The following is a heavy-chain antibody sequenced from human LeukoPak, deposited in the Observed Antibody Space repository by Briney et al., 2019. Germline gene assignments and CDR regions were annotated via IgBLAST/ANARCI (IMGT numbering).Heavy chain of an antibody. CDR2: IHSSGST. CDR1: DGSISSYY. Sequence: SSETLSLICTVSDGSISSYYWSWIRQPPGKGLEWIGYIHSSGSTHYNPSLRSRVTTSLDTSKNQFSLKLSSVTAADTAVYYCARLGSYSDCWGQGTLVTVSS. CDR3: ARLGSYSDC. J-gene: IGHJ4*02. V-gene: IGHV4-4*09. D-gene: IGHD1-26*01.